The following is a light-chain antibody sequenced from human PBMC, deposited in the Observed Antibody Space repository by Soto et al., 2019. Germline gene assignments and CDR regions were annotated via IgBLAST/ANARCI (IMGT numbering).Light chain of an antibody. J-gene: IGKJ4*01. CDR2: GAS. CDR1: QSVSSSY. CDR3: PPYDRSPLT. V-gene: IGKV3-20*01. Sequence: EIVLTQSPGTLSLSPGERATLSCRASQSVSSSYLAWYQQKPGQAPRLLIYGASSRATGIPDRFSGSGSGTDFTLTISGLEPEDVAVYYCPPYDRSPLTFGGGTKVEIK.